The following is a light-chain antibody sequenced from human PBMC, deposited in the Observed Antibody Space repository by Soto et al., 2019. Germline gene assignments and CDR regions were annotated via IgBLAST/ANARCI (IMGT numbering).Light chain of an antibody. CDR1: QSLLHSNGYNY. V-gene: IGKV2-28*01. CDR2: LGS. J-gene: IGKJ1*01. Sequence: DLVMTQSPLSLPVTPGEPASISCRSSQSLLHSNGYNYLDWYLQKPGQSPQLLIYLGSNRASGVPDRFSGSGSGTDFTLKISRVEAEDVGVYYCMQALQTPLFGQGTKVEIK. CDR3: MQALQTPL.